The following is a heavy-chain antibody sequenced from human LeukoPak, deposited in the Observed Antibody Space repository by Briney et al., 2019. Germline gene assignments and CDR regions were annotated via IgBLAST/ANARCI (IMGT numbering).Heavy chain of an antibody. CDR1: GYTFTSYY. Sequence: GASVKVSCKASGYTFTSYYMHWVRQAPGQGLEWMGIINPSGGSTSYAQKFQGRVTMTRDTSTSTVYMELSSLRSEDTAVYYCAKGPNGDYEAYYFDYWGQGTLVTVSS. CDR2: INPSGGST. D-gene: IGHD4-17*01. CDR3: AKGPNGDYEAYYFDY. J-gene: IGHJ4*02. V-gene: IGHV1-46*01.